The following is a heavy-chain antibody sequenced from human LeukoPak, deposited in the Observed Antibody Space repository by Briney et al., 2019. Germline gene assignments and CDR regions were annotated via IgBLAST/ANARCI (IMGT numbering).Heavy chain of an antibody. Sequence: GGSLKLSCAASGFTFSGSAMHWVRQASGKGLEWVGRIRSKANSYATAYAASVKGRFTISRDDSKNTAYLQMNSLKTEDTAVDYCTRPAAGGWVFHGYWGQGTLVTVSS. CDR1: GFTFSGSA. V-gene: IGHV3-73*01. CDR3: TRPAAGGWVFHGY. J-gene: IGHJ4*02. CDR2: IRSKANSYAT. D-gene: IGHD6-19*01.